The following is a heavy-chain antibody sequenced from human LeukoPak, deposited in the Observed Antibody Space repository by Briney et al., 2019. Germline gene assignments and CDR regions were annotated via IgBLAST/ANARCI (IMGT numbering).Heavy chain of an antibody. J-gene: IGHJ4*02. Sequence: PSETLSLTCAVYGGSFSGYYWSWIRQPPGKGLEWIGEINHSGSTNYNPSLKSRVTISVDTSKNQFSLKLSSVTAADTAVYYCARGILCDSWGQGTLVTVSS. CDR2: INHSGST. CDR3: ARGILCDS. V-gene: IGHV4-34*01. CDR1: GGSFSGYY.